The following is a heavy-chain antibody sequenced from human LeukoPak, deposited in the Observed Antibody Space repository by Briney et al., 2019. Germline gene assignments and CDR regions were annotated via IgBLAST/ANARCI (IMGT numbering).Heavy chain of an antibody. CDR1: EFTFSSYG. Sequence: GGSLRLSCAASEFTFSSYGMSWVRQAPGKGPEWVSAIGGRGGSTYYADSLGGRFTISRDNSKDMVYLQMNSLKVEDTATYYCGKEGGAWGQGTKVTVSS. V-gene: IGHV3-23*01. CDR3: GKEGGA. J-gene: IGHJ5*02. CDR2: IGGRGGST. D-gene: IGHD3-16*01.